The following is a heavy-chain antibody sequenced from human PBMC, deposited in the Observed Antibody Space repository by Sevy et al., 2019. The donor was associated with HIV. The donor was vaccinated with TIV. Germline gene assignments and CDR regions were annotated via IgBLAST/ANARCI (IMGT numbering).Heavy chain of an antibody. CDR3: ARDVGYCSGGNSYESGWFDP. CDR1: GFTFSSHW. V-gene: IGHV3-74*01. Sequence: GGSLRLSCTASGFTFSSHWMHWVRQAPGKGLVWVSRINNEGSSTDYADSVKARFTISRDNAKNTLYLQMNSLTVEDTALYYCARDVGYCSGGNSYESGWFDPWGQGTLVTVSS. J-gene: IGHJ5*02. D-gene: IGHD2-15*01. CDR2: INNEGSST.